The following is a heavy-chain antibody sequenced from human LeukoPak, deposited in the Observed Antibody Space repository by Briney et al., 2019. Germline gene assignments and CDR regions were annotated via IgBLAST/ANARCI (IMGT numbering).Heavy chain of an antibody. Sequence: SVKVSCKTSGYTFTGYYMHWVRQAPGQGLEWMGWINPNSGGTNYAQQFPGRVTMTRDTPIKPPYMGLSRLISDDTAVYYCARVYYESSGYPTDWGQRTLGTVSS. CDR2: INPNSGGT. V-gene: IGHV1-2*02. D-gene: IGHD3-22*01. J-gene: IGHJ4*02. CDR3: ARVYYESSGYPTD. CDR1: GYTFTGYY.